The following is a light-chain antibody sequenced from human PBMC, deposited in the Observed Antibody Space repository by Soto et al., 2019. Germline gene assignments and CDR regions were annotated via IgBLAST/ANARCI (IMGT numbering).Light chain of an antibody. CDR3: QQSYSAPPWT. Sequence: DIQTTQSPSSLSASVGDSVTITCRTSDNIAKYLNWYQQKPGQVPKLLVVAASRLQSGVPTRFSGSGSGTEFTLTINNLQPEHLATYYCQQSYSAPPWTFGQGTKVEVK. V-gene: IGKV1-39*01. CDR2: AAS. J-gene: IGKJ1*01. CDR1: DNIAKY.